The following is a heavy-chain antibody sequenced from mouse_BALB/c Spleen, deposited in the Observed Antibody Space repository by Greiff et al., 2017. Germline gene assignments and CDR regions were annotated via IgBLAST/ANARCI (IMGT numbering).Heavy chain of an antibody. D-gene: IGHD2-2*01. Sequence: EVQVEESGGGLVQPGGSRKLSCAASGFTFSSFGMHWVRQAPEKGLEWVAYISSGSSTIYYADTVKGRFTISRDNPKNTLFLQMTSLRSEDTAMYYCARPSPYGYDWYFDVWGAGTTVTVSS. CDR3: ARPSPYGYDWYFDV. CDR1: GFTFSSFG. CDR2: ISSGSSTI. V-gene: IGHV5-17*02. J-gene: IGHJ1*01.